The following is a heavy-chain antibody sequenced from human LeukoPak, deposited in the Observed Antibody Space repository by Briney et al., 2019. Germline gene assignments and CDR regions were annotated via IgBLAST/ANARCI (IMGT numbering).Heavy chain of an antibody. CDR3: AKSQRGYYPRRTYYYYMDV. D-gene: IGHD1-26*01. CDR1: GLTFGDYT. CDR2: IRSKAYSETT. V-gene: IGHV3-49*03. J-gene: IGHJ6*03. Sequence: GGSLRLSCTASGLTFGDYTMIWFRQAPGKGLEWIGFIRSKAYSETTEYAASMKGKFIISRDDSKSIAYLQMDSLKIEDTAVYYCAKSQRGYYPRRTYYYYMDVWGKGTTVTVSS.